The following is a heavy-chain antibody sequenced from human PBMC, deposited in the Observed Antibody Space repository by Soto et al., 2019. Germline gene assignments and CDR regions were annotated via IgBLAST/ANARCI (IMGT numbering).Heavy chain of an antibody. CDR1: GFTFSNDG. CDR3: ARPTIVTNNWFDP. D-gene: IGHD4-4*01. CDR2: INSDGSST. J-gene: IGHJ5*02. Sequence: GGSLRLSCAASGFTFSNDGMHWVRQAPGKGLVWVSRINSDGSSTTYADSVKGRFTISRDNAKNTLYLQMNSLRAEDTAVYYCARPTIVTNNWFDPWGQGTLVTVSS. V-gene: IGHV3-74*01.